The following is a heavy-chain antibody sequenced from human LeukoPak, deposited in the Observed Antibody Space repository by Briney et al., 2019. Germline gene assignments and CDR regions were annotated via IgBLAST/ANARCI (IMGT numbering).Heavy chain of an antibody. CDR3: ARDNSITIFGVVILNWFDP. V-gene: IGHV3-21*01. Sequence: GGFLRLSCAASGFTFSSYSMNWVRQAPGKGLEWVSSISSSSSYIYYADSVKGRFTISRDNAKNSLYLQMNSLRAEDTAVYYCARDNSITIFGVVILNWFDPWGQGTLVTVSS. J-gene: IGHJ5*02. CDR1: GFTFSSYS. D-gene: IGHD3-3*01. CDR2: ISSSSSYI.